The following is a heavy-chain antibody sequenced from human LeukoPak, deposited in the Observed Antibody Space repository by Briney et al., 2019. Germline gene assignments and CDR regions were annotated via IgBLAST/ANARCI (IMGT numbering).Heavy chain of an antibody. CDR3: ARSPNRGGFGEFPDI. Sequence: ASVKVSCKASGYTFTSYYMHWVRQAPGQWLEWMGWINPNSGGTNYAQKFQGWVTMTRDTSISTAYMELSRLRSDDTAVYYCARSPNRGGFGEFPDIWGQGTMVTVSS. V-gene: IGHV1-2*04. CDR2: INPNSGGT. D-gene: IGHD3-10*01. CDR1: GYTFTSYY. J-gene: IGHJ3*02.